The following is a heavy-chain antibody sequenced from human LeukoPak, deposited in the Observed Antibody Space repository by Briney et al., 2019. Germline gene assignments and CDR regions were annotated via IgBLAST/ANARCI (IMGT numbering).Heavy chain of an antibody. V-gene: IGHV3-21*01. D-gene: IGHD4-23*01. J-gene: IGHJ4*02. CDR3: ARDRTVVTLTYFDY. CDR2: ISSSSSYI. CDR1: GFTFSSYW. Sequence: GGSLRLSCAASGFTFSSYWMTWVRQAPGKGLEWVSSISSSSSYIYYADSVKGRFTISRDNAKNSLYLQMNSLRAEDTAVYYCARDRTVVTLTYFDYWGQGTLVTVSS.